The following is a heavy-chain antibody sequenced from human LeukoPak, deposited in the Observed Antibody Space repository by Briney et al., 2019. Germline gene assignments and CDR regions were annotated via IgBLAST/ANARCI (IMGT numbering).Heavy chain of an antibody. D-gene: IGHD1-26*01. Sequence: GGSLGLSCAASGFTFSSYWMHWVRQAPGKGLVWVSRINSDGSTTSYADSVKGRFTISRDNAKNTLYPQMNSLRAEDTAVYYCARVRSGSSAGNYGMDVWGQGTTVTVSS. V-gene: IGHV3-74*01. CDR1: GFTFSSYW. CDR3: ARVRSGSSAGNYGMDV. J-gene: IGHJ6*02. CDR2: INSDGSTT.